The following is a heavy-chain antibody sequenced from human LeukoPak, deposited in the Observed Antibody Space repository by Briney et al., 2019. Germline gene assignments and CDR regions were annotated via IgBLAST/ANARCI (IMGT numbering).Heavy chain of an antibody. CDR3: ARETSGSYYPVDY. D-gene: IGHD1-26*01. CDR2: ISSSSSTI. J-gene: IGHJ4*02. CDR1: GFTFSTYA. V-gene: IGHV3-48*01. Sequence: GSLRLSCAASGFTFSTYAMTWVRQAPGKGLEWVSYISSSSSTIYYADSVKGRFTISRDNAKNSLYLQMNSLRAEDTAVYYCARETSGSYYPVDYWGQGTLVTVSS.